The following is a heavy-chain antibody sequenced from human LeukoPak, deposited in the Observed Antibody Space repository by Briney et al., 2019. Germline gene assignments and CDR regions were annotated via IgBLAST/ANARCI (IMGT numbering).Heavy chain of an antibody. CDR2: INSKSGDT. J-gene: IGHJ4*02. Sequence: GASVKVSCKASGYTFTDYYIHWVRPAPGQGVEWMGWINSKSGDTKYAQKFQGSVTMTRDTSINTVYMELTGLRSDDPAVYYCARDPGGVGYSDYWGQGALVTVSS. D-gene: IGHD3-16*01. CDR3: ARDPGGVGYSDY. V-gene: IGHV1-2*02. CDR1: GYTFTDYY.